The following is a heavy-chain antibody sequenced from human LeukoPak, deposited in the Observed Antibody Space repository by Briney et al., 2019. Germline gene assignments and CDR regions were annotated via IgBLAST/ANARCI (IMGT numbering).Heavy chain of an antibody. CDR2: IYYSGST. V-gene: IGHV4-59*01. Sequence: PSETLSLTCTVSGGSISSYYWSWIRQPPGKGLEWIGYIYYSGSTNYNPSLKSRVTISVDTSKNQFSLKLGSVTAADTAVYYCARDRATLGAFDIWGQGTMVTVSS. D-gene: IGHD2-15*01. J-gene: IGHJ3*02. CDR3: ARDRATLGAFDI. CDR1: GGSISSYY.